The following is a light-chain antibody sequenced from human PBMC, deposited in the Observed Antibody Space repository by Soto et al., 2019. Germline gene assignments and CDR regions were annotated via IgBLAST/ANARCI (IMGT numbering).Light chain of an antibody. V-gene: IGKV3D-20*02. CDR2: GAS. CDR3: QQRSSWGT. CDR1: QSVSNDF. Sequence: EIVLTQSPGILSLSPGQRVTLSCRASQSVSNDFLAWYQQKPGQAPRLLIFGASSRATGIPDRFSGSGSGTDFTLTISSLEPEDFAVYYCQQRSSWGTFGQGTRLE. J-gene: IGKJ5*01.